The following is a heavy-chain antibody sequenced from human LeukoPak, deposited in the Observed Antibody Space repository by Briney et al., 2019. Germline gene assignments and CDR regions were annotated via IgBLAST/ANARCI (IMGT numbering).Heavy chain of an antibody. CDR3: ARGPNYDILTGSPRGWFDP. D-gene: IGHD3-9*01. J-gene: IGHJ5*02. CDR2: INHSGST. Sequence: SETLSLTCAVYGESFSGYYWSWIRQPPGKGLEWIGEINHSGSTNYNPSLKSRVTISVDTSKNQFSLKLSSVTAADTAVYYCARGPNYDILTGSPRGWFDPWGQGTLVTVSS. CDR1: GESFSGYY. V-gene: IGHV4-34*01.